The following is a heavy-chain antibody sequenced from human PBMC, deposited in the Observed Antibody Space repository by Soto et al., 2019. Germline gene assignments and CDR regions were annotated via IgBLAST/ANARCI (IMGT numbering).Heavy chain of an antibody. Sequence: PGGSLRLSCAASGLTFSSYAMSWVRQAPGKGLEWVSAISGSGGSTYYADSVKGRFTISRDNSKNTLYLQMNSLRAEDTAVYYCAKDYCSGGSCRTPYYYYGMDVWGQGTTVTVSS. V-gene: IGHV3-23*01. CDR3: AKDYCSGGSCRTPYYYYGMDV. D-gene: IGHD2-15*01. CDR2: ISGSGGST. J-gene: IGHJ6*02. CDR1: GLTFSSYA.